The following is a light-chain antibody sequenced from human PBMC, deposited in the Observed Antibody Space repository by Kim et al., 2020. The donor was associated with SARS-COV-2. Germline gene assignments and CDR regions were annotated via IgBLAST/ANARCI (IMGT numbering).Light chain of an antibody. J-gene: IGLJ3*02. CDR3: SSYTTRNTWV. V-gene: IGLV2-18*02. CDR2: EVS. CDR1: SSDGSDIGRYNR. Sequence: QSALTQPPSVSGSPGQSVTISCTGTSSDGSDIGRYNRVSWYQQPPGTAPKLVIYEVSNRPSGVPDRFSGSKSGSTASLTISGLQTEDEADYYCSSYTTRNTWVFGGGTQLTVL.